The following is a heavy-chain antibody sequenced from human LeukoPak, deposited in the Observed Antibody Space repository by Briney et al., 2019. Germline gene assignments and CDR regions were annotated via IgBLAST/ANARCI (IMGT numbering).Heavy chain of an antibody. Sequence: SVKVSCKAPGYTFTSYDINWVRQATGQGLEWMGWMNPNSGNTGYARKFQGRVTMTRNTSISTAYMELSSLRSEDTAVYYCARGHYYGSLFPDYWGQGTLVTVSS. CDR1: GYTFTSYD. CDR3: ARGHYYGSLFPDY. CDR2: MNPNSGNT. V-gene: IGHV1-8*01. D-gene: IGHD3-10*01. J-gene: IGHJ4*02.